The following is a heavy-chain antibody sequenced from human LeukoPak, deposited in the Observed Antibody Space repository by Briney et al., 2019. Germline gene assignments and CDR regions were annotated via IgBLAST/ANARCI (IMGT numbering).Heavy chain of an antibody. CDR1: GYSFTSYW. Sequence: GESLKISCKGSGYSFTSYWIGWVRQMPGKGLEWMGIIYPGDSDTRYSPSFQGQVTISADKSISTAYLQWSSLKASDTAMYYGARSLLWFGELLYRDAFDIWGQGTMVTVSS. CDR3: ARSLLWFGELLYRDAFDI. CDR2: IYPGDSDT. D-gene: IGHD3-10*01. V-gene: IGHV5-51*01. J-gene: IGHJ3*02.